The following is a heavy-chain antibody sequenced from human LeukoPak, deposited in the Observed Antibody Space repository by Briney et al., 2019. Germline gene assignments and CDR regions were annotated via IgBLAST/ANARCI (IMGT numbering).Heavy chain of an antibody. J-gene: IGHJ4*02. V-gene: IGHV3-64D*06. CDR1: GFTFSSYA. D-gene: IGHD6-13*01. CDR2: ISSNGGST. Sequence: GGSLRLSCSASGFTFSSYAMHWVRQAPGKGPEYVSAISSNGGSTYYADSVKGRFTISRDNSKNTLYLQMSSLRAEDTAVYYCVKDNAAAGIPFDYWGQGTLVTVSS. CDR3: VKDNAAAGIPFDY.